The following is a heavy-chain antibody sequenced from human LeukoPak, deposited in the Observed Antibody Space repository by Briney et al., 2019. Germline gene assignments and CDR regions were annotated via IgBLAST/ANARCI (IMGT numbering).Heavy chain of an antibody. CDR2: ISSSSSYI. CDR1: GFTFSSYS. D-gene: IGHD6-13*01. Sequence: PGGSLRLSCAASGFTFSSYSMNWVRQAPGKGLEWASSISSSSSYIYYADSVKGRFTISRDNAKNSLYLQMNSLRAEDTAVYYCARDLDSSSWYGPGFDYWGQGTLVTVSS. CDR3: ARDLDSSSWYGPGFDY. V-gene: IGHV3-21*01. J-gene: IGHJ4*02.